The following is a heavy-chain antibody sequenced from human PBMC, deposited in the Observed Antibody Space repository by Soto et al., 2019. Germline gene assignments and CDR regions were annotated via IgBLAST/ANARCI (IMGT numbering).Heavy chain of an antibody. CDR2: ITSASDYI. CDR3: ARVGTGSSTPLDI. Sequence: GGSLRLSCVASGFMFTRSTMNWVRQAPGKGLEWDSSITSASDYIFYADSVKGRFTISRDNAKNSLYLQMNSLRAEDTAVYYCARVGTGSSTPLDIWGQGTMVTVSS. J-gene: IGHJ3*02. D-gene: IGHD3-9*01. V-gene: IGHV3-21*01. CDR1: GFMFTRST.